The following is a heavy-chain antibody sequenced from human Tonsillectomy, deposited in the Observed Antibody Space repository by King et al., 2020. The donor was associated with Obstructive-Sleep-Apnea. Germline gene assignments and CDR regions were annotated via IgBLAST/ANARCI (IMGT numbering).Heavy chain of an antibody. CDR3: TGGSGAAAVNWFDP. D-gene: IGHD6-13*01. V-gene: IGHV4-34*01. Sequence: VQLQQWGAGLLKPSETLSLTCAVYGGSFSDYYWSWIRQPPGKGLEWIGEINHSGSTNYNPSLKSRVTISVDTSNNQFSLKLSSVTAADTAVYYCTGGSGAAAVNWFDPWGQGTLVTVSS. CDR2: INHSGST. CDR1: GGSFSDYY. J-gene: IGHJ5*02.